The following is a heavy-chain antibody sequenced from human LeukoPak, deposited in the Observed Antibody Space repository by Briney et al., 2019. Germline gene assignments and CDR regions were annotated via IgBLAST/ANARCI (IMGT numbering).Heavy chain of an antibody. V-gene: IGHV1-2*02. D-gene: IGHD1-1*01. CDR1: GYSFTDDY. CDR2: INPDSGFT. J-gene: IGHJ4*02. Sequence: ASVKVSCKTSGYSFTDDYVQWVRQAPGQGLEWMGWINPDSGFTNYAQKFQGRVTMARDTSISTAYMEVRRLRPDDTAVYYCAPTPEAYTSNWNVWGQGTLVTVSS. CDR3: APTPEAYTSNWNV.